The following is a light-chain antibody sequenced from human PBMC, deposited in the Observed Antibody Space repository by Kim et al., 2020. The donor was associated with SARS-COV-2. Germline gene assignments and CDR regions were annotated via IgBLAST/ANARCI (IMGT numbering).Light chain of an antibody. CDR1: VSNTESNY. J-gene: IGLJ3*02. CDR3: AAWEDSLSGRV. CDR2: RNN. V-gene: IGLV1-47*01. Sequence: RFTISCFGSVSNTESNYVYWFRQVPGTAPKVLIYRNNERPAGIPGRFTAAKSGTSASLAISGLRSEDEADYYCAAWEDSLSGRVFGGGAQLGVL.